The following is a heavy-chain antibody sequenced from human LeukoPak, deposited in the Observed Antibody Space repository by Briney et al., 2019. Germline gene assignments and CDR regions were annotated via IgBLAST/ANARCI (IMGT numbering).Heavy chain of an antibody. CDR2: IYYSGST. D-gene: IGHD3-22*01. V-gene: IGHV4-59*08. CDR3: ARRALPYYYDSSGYYGPEDWFDP. CDR1: GGSISSYY. Sequence: SETLSLTCTVSGGSISSYYWSWIRQPPGKGLEWIGYIYYSGSTNYNPSLKSRVTISVDTSKNQFSLKLSSVTAADTAVSYCARRALPYYYDSSGYYGPEDWFDPWGQGTLVTVSS. J-gene: IGHJ5*02.